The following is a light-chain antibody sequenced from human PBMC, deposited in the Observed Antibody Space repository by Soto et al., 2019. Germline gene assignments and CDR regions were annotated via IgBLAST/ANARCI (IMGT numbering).Light chain of an antibody. CDR2: AAS. CDR1: QTISTY. J-gene: IGKJ2*01. Sequence: DIQMTQSPSSLSASVGDRVTITCRASQTISTYLNWYQQNPGKAPKLLIYAASNLQSGVPSRFSGSGSGTDFTLTLNSLQPEDFATYYCQHSCTIPYTFGQGTKLELK. V-gene: IGKV1-39*01. CDR3: QHSCTIPYT.